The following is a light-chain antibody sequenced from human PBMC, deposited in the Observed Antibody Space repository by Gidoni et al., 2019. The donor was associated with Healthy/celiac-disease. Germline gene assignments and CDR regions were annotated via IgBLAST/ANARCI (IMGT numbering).Light chain of an antibody. CDR1: HDISNY. CDR3: QQYDNLPMYT. Sequence: DLQMTQSPSSLSASVGDRVTITCQASHDISNYLNWYQQKPGKAPKLLIYDASNLETGVPSRLSGSGSGTDFTFTISSLQPEDIATYYCQQYDNLPMYTFGQGTKLEIK. CDR2: DAS. V-gene: IGKV1-33*01. J-gene: IGKJ2*01.